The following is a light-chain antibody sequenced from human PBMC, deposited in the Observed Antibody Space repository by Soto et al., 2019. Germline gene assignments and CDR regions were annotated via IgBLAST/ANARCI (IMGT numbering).Light chain of an antibody. V-gene: IGLV1-44*01. J-gene: IGLJ2*01. CDR3: APWDDSLNAYVL. CDR2: SNN. CDR1: TSNIGSNT. Sequence: QSVLTQPPSASGTPGQRVTISCSGSTSNIGSNTVNWYQHFPGTAPKLLIYSNNERPSGVPDRFSGSKSGTSASLASSGLQSEDDADYYCAPWDDSLNAYVLFGGGTKLTVL.